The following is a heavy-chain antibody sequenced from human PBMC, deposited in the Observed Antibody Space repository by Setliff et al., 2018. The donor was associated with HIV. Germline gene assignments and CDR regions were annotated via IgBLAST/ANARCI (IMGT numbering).Heavy chain of an antibody. Sequence: SETLSLTCTVSDGSFSSDYWTWIRQTPGKGLEWIGYIYYSGSTKYNPSLTSRVTISVDTSKNHFSLKLTSVTAVDTAVYYCARAEMATIVAFDIWGQGTMVTVSS. V-gene: IGHV4-59*01. CDR3: ARAEMATIVAFDI. CDR1: DGSFSSDY. D-gene: IGHD5-12*01. J-gene: IGHJ3*02. CDR2: IYYSGST.